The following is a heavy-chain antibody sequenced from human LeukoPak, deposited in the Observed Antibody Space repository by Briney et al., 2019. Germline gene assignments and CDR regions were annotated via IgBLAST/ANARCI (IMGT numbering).Heavy chain of an antibody. CDR2: ISYDGSNK. V-gene: IGHV3-30-3*01. CDR1: GFTFSSYA. CDR3: ASAPQSPKLRTGDGY. D-gene: IGHD7-27*01. J-gene: IGHJ4*02. Sequence: PGRSLRLSCAASGFTFSSYAMHWVRQAPGKGLEWVAVISYDGSNKYYADSVKGRFTISRDNSKNTLYLQMNSLRAEDTAVYYCASAPQSPKLRTGDGYWGQGTLVTVSS.